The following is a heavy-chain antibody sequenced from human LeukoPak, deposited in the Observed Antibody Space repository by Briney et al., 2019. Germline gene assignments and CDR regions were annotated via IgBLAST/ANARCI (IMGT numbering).Heavy chain of an antibody. Sequence: PSETLSLTCTVSGGSISSSDYYWGWIRQPPGKGLEWIASIYYSGTTHYNPSHQSRVTMSVDTSKNQFSLKLSSVTAADTAVYYCARTLAAAGPYFDYWGQGTLVTVSS. CDR2: IYYSGTT. D-gene: IGHD6-13*01. J-gene: IGHJ4*02. CDR1: GGSISSSDYY. CDR3: ARTLAAAGPYFDY. V-gene: IGHV4-39*07.